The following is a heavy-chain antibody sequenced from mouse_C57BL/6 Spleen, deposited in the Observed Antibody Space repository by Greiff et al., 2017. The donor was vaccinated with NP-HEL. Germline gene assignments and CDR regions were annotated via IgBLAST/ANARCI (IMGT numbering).Heavy chain of an antibody. D-gene: IGHD1-1*01. CDR2: IRSKSNNYAT. CDR1: GFSFNTYA. J-gene: IGHJ4*01. V-gene: IGHV10-1*01. CDR3: VRQGFIYYYGSSYYAMDY. Sequence: GGGLVQPKGSLKLSCAASGFSFNTYAMNWVRQAPGKGLEWVARIRSKSNNYATYYADSVKDRFTISRDDSESMLYLQMNNLKTEDTAMYYCVRQGFIYYYGSSYYAMDYWGQGTSVTVSS.